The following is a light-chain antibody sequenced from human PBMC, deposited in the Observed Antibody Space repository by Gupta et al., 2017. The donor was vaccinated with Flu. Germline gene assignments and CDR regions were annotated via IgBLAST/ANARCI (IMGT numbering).Light chain of an antibody. CDR3: SSYTSTSALGV. CDR1: SSDVGGYNY. CDR2: EVN. V-gene: IGLV2-14*01. J-gene: IGLJ2*01. Sequence: QSVLTQPAPVAGSPGKSITISCTGTSSDVGGYNYVSWYQQQPGKAPKLMIYEVNNRPSGVSDRFSGSKSGNTASLTISGLQAEDEADYYCSSYTSTSALGVFGGGTKLTVL.